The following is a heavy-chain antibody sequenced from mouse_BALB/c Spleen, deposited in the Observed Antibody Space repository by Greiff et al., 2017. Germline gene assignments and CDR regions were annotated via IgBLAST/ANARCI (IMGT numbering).Heavy chain of an antibody. CDR1: GFTFSSYA. V-gene: IGHV5-9-3*01. Sequence: EVQRVESGGGLVKPGGSLKLSCAASGFTFSSYAMSWVRQTPEKRLEWVATISSGGSYTYYPDSVKGRFTISRDNAKNTLYLQMSSLRSEDTAMYYCARRSDYDGFAYWGQGTLVTVSA. CDR3: ARRSDYDGFAY. J-gene: IGHJ3*01. CDR2: ISSGGSYT. D-gene: IGHD2-4*01.